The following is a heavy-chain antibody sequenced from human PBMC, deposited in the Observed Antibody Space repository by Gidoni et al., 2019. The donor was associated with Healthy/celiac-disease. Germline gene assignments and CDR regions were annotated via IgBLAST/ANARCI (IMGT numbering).Heavy chain of an antibody. D-gene: IGHD1-26*01. CDR3: AGTGIVGATSSAFDI. Sequence: QVQLVQSGAEVKKPGASVKVSCKASGYTFTGYYMHWVRQAPVEGLEWMGWTNPKSGGTNYAQKFQGRVTMTRDTSISTADMERSRLRSDDTAVYYCAGTGIVGATSSAFDIWGQGTMVTVSS. J-gene: IGHJ3*02. V-gene: IGHV1-2*02. CDR1: GYTFTGYY. CDR2: TNPKSGGT.